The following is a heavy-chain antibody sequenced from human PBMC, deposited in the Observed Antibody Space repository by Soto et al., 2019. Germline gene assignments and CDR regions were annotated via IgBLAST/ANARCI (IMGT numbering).Heavy chain of an antibody. Sequence: SETLSLTCTVSGGSISSSSYYWGWVRQPPGKGLEWIGSVYYSGTTYYTPPLKSRVRMSVDTANNQFSLKLSSVTAADTAVYYCARQDFLGVSRSWFDVWGQGTLVTVSS. V-gene: IGHV4-39*01. CDR2: VYYSGTT. CDR1: GGSISSSSYY. D-gene: IGHD3-3*01. J-gene: IGHJ5*02. CDR3: ARQDFLGVSRSWFDV.